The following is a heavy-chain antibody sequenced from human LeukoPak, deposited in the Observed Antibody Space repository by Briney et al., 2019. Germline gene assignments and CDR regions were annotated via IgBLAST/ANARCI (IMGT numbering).Heavy chain of an antibody. V-gene: IGHV4-31*03. D-gene: IGHD2-21*02. Sequence: SETLSLTCTVSGGSISSGCYYWTWIRQHPGKGLEWIGYIYYSGSTDYNPSLMSRLTISLERSKNQFSLKLTSVTAADTAVYYCARAPDFDAFDIWGQGTKVTVSS. CDR1: GGSISSGCYY. J-gene: IGHJ3*02. CDR3: ARAPDFDAFDI. CDR2: IYYSGST.